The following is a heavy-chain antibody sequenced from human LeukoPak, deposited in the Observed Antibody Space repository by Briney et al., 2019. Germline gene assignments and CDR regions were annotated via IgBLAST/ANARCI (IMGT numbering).Heavy chain of an antibody. CDR1: GYTFTSYY. J-gene: IGHJ6*04. D-gene: IGHD2-2*01. CDR2: INPSGCSP. Sequence: VASVKVSCKASGYTFTSYYMHWVRQAPGQGLEWMGIINPSGCSPSYAQKFQGRVTMTRDTSTSTVYMELSSLRSEDTAVYYCARSANRGRLGGCSSTSCSYYYYGMDVWGKGTTVTVSS. CDR3: ARSANRGRLGGCSSTSCSYYYYGMDV. V-gene: IGHV1-46*01.